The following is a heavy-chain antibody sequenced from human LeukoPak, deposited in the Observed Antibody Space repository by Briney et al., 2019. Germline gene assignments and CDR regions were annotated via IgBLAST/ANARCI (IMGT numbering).Heavy chain of an antibody. CDR2: INPNSGGT. J-gene: IGHJ4*02. CDR1: GYTFTGYY. Sequence: GASVKVSCXASGYTFTGYYMHWVRQAPGQGLEWMERINPNSGGTNYAQKFQGRVTMTRDTSISTAYMELSRLRSDDTAVYYCARVGSMVRGVKDGRVFDYWGQGTLVTVSS. CDR3: ARVGSMVRGVKDGRVFDY. V-gene: IGHV1-2*06. D-gene: IGHD3-10*01.